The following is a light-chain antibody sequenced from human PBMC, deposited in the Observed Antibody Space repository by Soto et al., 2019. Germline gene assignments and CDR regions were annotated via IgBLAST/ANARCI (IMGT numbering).Light chain of an antibody. CDR3: GTWDSSLSAGGYV. Sequence: QSVLTQPPSVSAAPGQKVTISCSGSSSNIGNNYVSWYQQLPGTAPKLLIYENNKRPSGIPDRSSGSKSGTSATLGITGLQTGGEADYYCGTWDSSLSAGGYVFGTGNKVTVL. CDR2: ENN. V-gene: IGLV1-51*02. CDR1: SSNIGNNY. J-gene: IGLJ1*01.